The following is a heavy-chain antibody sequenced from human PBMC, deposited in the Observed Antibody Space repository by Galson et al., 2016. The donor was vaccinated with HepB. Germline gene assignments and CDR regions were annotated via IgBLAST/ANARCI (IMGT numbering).Heavy chain of an antibody. CDR1: GFTLSDFY. J-gene: IGHJ5*02. V-gene: IGHV3-11*01. CDR2: ISISRNDI. D-gene: IGHD1-26*01. CDR3: ARDIGRNWFDP. Sequence: LRLSCAASGFTLSDFYMSWIRQAPGKGLEWVSYISISRNDIDYADSVTGRFTISRDKATNSLYLQMNSLRAEDTAVYFCARDIGRNWFDPWGQGTLVTVSS.